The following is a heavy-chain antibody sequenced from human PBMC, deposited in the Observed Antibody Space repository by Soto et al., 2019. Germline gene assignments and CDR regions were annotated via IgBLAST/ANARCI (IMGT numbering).Heavy chain of an antibody. Sequence: LQSGGGVVQPGESLRLSCAASGFSLRDHALSWVRQAAGGGLEWVSGISGSEDRTNYADFVRGRFIISKDRAKNTLYLYMSGLRVDDTAVYFCGRTYTGGWGQGTLVTVS. D-gene: IGHD3-10*01. CDR1: GFSLRDHA. CDR3: GRTYTGG. CDR2: ISGSEDRT. J-gene: IGHJ4*02. V-gene: IGHV3-23*01.